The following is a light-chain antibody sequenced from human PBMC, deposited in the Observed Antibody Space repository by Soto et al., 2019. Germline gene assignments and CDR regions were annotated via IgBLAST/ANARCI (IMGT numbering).Light chain of an antibody. Sequence: DIVMTQSPDSLAVSLGERATINCKSSQSVLYNSNNKNYLAWYQQKPGQPPKLLIYWASTRESGVPDRFSGSGSGTAFSLTITSLQAEDVAVYYCQQYYTTPTWTFGQGTKVETK. J-gene: IGKJ1*01. CDR3: QQYYTTPTWT. V-gene: IGKV4-1*01. CDR1: QSVLYNSNNKNY. CDR2: WAS.